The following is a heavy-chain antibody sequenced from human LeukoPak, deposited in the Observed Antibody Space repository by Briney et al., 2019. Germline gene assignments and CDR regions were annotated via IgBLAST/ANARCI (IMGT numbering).Heavy chain of an antibody. CDR2: IKQDGSEK. CDR1: GFTFSSYW. J-gene: IGHJ4*02. CDR3: ARDGTPFDF. Sequence: AGGSLRHSCAASGFTFSSYWMSWVRQAPGKGLEWVANIKQDGSEKYYVDSVKGRFTISRDNAKKSLFLQMNSLRADDTAVYHCARDGTPFDFWGQGTLVTVSS. V-gene: IGHV3-7*01.